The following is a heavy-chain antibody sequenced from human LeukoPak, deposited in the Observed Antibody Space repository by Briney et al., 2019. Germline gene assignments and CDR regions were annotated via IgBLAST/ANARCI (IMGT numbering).Heavy chain of an antibody. CDR1: VYTFTSYD. CDR2: MNPNSGNT. CDR3: ARALGYCSGGSCSNYYYYGMDV. D-gene: IGHD2-15*01. Sequence: ASVKVSCKSSVYTFTSYDINWVRQATGQGLEWMGWMNPNSGNTGYAQKFQGRVTMTRNTSISTAYMELSSLRSEDTAVYYCARALGYCSGGSCSNYYYYGMDVWGQGTTVTVSS. V-gene: IGHV1-8*01. J-gene: IGHJ6*02.